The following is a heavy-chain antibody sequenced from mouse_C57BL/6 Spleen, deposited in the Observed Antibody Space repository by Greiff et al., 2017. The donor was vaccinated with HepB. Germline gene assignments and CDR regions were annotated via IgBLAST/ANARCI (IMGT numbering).Heavy chain of an antibody. Sequence: DVQLVESGGGLVKPGGSLKLSCAASGFTFSSYAMSWVRQTPEKRLEWVATISDGGSYTYYPDNVKGRFTISRDNAKNNLYLQMSHLKSEDTAMYYCAREYYYGSSSYYYAMDYWGQGTSVTVSS. CDR1: GFTFSSYA. CDR3: AREYYYGSSSYYYAMDY. D-gene: IGHD1-1*01. V-gene: IGHV5-4*01. CDR2: ISDGGSYT. J-gene: IGHJ4*01.